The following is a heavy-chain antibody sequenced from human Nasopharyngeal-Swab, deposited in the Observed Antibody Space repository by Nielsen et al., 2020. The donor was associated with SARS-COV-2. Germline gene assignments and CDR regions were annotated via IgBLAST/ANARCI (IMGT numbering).Heavy chain of an antibody. Sequence: GESLKISCAASGFTFSSYAMSWVRQAPGKGLEWVSAISGSGGSTYYADSVKGRFTISRDNSKNTLYLQMNSLGAEDTAVYYCARRSSRGMDVWGQGTTVTVSS. CDR1: GFTFSSYA. J-gene: IGHJ6*02. CDR2: ISGSGGST. D-gene: IGHD2-2*01. CDR3: ARRSSRGMDV. V-gene: IGHV3-23*01.